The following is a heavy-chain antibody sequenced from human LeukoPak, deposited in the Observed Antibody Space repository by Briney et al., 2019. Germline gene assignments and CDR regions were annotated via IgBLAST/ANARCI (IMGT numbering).Heavy chain of an antibody. J-gene: IGHJ3*02. CDR2: ISSSNSYI. V-gene: IGHV3-21*01. Sequence: GGSLRLPCAASGFTLNTYTMNWVRQAPGKGLEWVSSISSSNSYIYYADSVKGRFTISRDDAKNSLSLQMNSLRAEDTAVYYCARRGGRDGYHDDAFDIWGQGTMVTVSS. CDR1: GFTLNTYT. D-gene: IGHD5-24*01. CDR3: ARRGGRDGYHDDAFDI.